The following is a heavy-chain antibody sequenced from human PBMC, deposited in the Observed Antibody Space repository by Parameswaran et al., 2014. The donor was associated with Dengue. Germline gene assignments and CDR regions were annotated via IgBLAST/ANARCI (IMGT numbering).Heavy chain of an antibody. Sequence: WVRQAPGQGLEWMGGFDPEDGETIYAQKFQGRVTMTEDTSTDTAYMELSSLRSEDTAVYYCATAFFNSGWYPGPGYWGQGTLVTVSS. CDR2: FDPEDGET. D-gene: IGHD6-19*01. V-gene: IGHV1-24*01. CDR3: ATAFFNSGWYPGPGY. J-gene: IGHJ4*02.